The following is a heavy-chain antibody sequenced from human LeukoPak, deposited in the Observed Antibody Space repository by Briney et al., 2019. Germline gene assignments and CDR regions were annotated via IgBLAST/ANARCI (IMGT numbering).Heavy chain of an antibody. CDR2: ISGSGGST. V-gene: IGHV3-23*01. CDR1: GFTFSSYA. CDR3: AKEPHGSTHEWLFEADTL. Sequence: PGGSLRLSCAASGFTFSSYAMSWVRQAPGKGLEWVSAISGSGGSTYYADSVKGRFTISRDNSKNTLYLQMNSLRAEDTAVYYCAKEPHGSTHEWLFEADTLWGQGTLVTVSS. J-gene: IGHJ4*02. D-gene: IGHD3-3*01.